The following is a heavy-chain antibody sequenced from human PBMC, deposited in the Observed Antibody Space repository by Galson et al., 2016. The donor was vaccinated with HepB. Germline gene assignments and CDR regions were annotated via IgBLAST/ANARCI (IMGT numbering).Heavy chain of an antibody. J-gene: IGHJ3*02. CDR1: GFSLSTSAMS. Sequence: PALVKPTQTLTLTCNLSGFSLSTSAMSVSWIRQPPGKALEWVARIDWDDDKYYSTSLKSRLTISKDTSNNQVVLTMTNMDSVDTATYYCARPYCTSAGCYYDAFDIWGQVTMVTVSS. CDR3: ARPYCTSAGCYYDAFDI. CDR2: IDWDDDK. V-gene: IGHV2-70*10. D-gene: IGHD2-2*01.